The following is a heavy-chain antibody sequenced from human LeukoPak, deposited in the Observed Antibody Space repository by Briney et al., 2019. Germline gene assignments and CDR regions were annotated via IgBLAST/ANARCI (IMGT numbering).Heavy chain of an antibody. J-gene: IGHJ6*02. CDR3: ARGSGSYYFPYYYYGMDV. Sequence: SETLSLTCAVYGGSFSGYYWSWTRQPPGKGLEWIGEINHSGSTNYNPSLKSRVTISVDTSKNQFSLKLSSVTAADTAVYYCARGSGSYYFPYYYYGMDVWGQGTTVTVSS. CDR2: INHSGST. V-gene: IGHV4-34*01. CDR1: GGSFSGYY. D-gene: IGHD1-26*01.